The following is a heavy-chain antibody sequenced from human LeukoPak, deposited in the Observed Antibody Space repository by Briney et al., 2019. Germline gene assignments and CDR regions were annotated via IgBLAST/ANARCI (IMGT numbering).Heavy chain of an antibody. CDR3: ARDLLPAGGYYFDY. J-gene: IGHJ4*02. V-gene: IGHV4-61*01. CDR1: GGSVSSGSYY. Sequence: PSETLSLTCTVSGGSVSSGSYYWSWIRQPPGKGLEWSGYIYYSGSTNYNPSLKSRVTISVDTSKNQFSLKLSSVTAADTAVYYCARDLLPAGGYYFDYWGQGTLVTVSS. D-gene: IGHD1-26*01. CDR2: IYYSGST.